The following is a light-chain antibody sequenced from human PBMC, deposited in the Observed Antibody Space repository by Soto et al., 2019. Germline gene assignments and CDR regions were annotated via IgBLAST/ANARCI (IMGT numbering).Light chain of an antibody. J-gene: IGKJ4*01. CDR3: QHRSNWPLT. CDR1: QSVSSY. V-gene: IGKV3-11*01. CDR2: DAS. Sequence: EIVLTQSPATLSLSPGERATLSCRASQSVSSYLAWYQQKRGQAPRLLIYDASKRATGILARFRGSGSGTDFTLTISSLEPEDFAVYYCQHRSNWPLTFGGGTKVEIK.